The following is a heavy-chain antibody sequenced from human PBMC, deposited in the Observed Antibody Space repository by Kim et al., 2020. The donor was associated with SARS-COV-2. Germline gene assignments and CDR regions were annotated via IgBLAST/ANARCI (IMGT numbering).Heavy chain of an antibody. CDR1: SGSMSDFK. CDR3: ARGRKLRLSSSAWFRSNWFDP. D-gene: IGHD6-19*01. V-gene: IGHV4-34*01. Sequence: SETLSLTCGLSSGSMSDFKWAWIRHLPGKGLEWIGEISHSGSNDYNPSLHSRLILSVDKSKNQFSLKLSSVTAADTGMYYCARGRKLRLSSSAWFRSNWFDPWGRGILVSVSS. CDR2: ISHSGSN. J-gene: IGHJ5*02.